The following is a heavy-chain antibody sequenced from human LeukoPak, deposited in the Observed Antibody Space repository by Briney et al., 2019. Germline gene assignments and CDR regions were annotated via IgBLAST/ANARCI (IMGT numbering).Heavy chain of an antibody. CDR2: ISDDGTRK. Sequence: GGSLRLSCAASGFTFSDYAMNWVRQAPGKGLEWVSGISDDGTRKFYAESVKGRFTISRDNSKNTVYLQLSSLRAEDTAVYHCAEKWSTGRAYSGMDVWGQGTSVTVSS. D-gene: IGHD2-8*01. V-gene: IGHV3-23*01. CDR3: AEKWSTGRAYSGMDV. CDR1: GFTFSDYA. J-gene: IGHJ6*02.